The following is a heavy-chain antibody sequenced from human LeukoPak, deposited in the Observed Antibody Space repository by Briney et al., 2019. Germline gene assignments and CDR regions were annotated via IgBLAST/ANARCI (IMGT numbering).Heavy chain of an antibody. CDR1: GFTFDDYG. J-gene: IGHJ4*02. V-gene: IGHV3-21*01. Sequence: SGGSLRLSCAASGFTFDDYGMSWVRQAPGKGLEWVSSISSSSSYIYYADSVKGRFTISRDNSKNTVYLQMNSLRAEDTAVYYCAKHGLPLVVISAPLDYWGQGTLVTVAS. CDR3: AKHGLPLVVISAPLDY. D-gene: IGHD2-15*01. CDR2: ISSSSSYI.